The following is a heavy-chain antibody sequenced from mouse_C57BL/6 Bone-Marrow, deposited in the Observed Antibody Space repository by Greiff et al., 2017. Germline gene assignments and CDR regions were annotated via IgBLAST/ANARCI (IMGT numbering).Heavy chain of an antibody. CDR3: ARERLREARDY. Sequence: EVKLVESGGGLVKPGGSLKLSCAASGFTFSSYAMSWVRQTPEKRLEWVATISDGGSYTYYPDNVKGRFTISRDNTKNNLYLQMRHLKSEDTAMYYCARERLREARDYWGQGTSVTVSS. J-gene: IGHJ4*01. D-gene: IGHD1-1*01. V-gene: IGHV5-4*01. CDR1: GFTFSSYA. CDR2: ISDGGSYT.